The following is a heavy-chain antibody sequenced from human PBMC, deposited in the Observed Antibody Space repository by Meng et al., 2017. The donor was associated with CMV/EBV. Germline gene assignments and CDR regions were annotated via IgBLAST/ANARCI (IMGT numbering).Heavy chain of an antibody. Sequence: ASVKVSCKASGYTFTSYGISWVRQATGQGLEWMGWMNPNSGNTGYAQKFQGRVTITRNTSISTAYMELSSLRSEDTAVYYCARGFRDAGGTYYYYGMDVWGQGTTVTVSS. CDR3: ARGFRDAGGTYYYYGMDV. CDR2: MNPNSGNT. V-gene: IGHV1-8*03. D-gene: IGHD5-24*01. CDR1: GYTFTSYG. J-gene: IGHJ6*02.